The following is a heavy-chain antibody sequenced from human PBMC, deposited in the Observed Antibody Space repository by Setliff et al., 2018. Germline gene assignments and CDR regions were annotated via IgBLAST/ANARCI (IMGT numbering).Heavy chain of an antibody. Sequence: SVKVSCKASGGIFNSFSITWVRQAPGQGLEWMGRIIPLFETTNYVEKFQGRVTITADKSTSTAYMELRSLRSDDTAVYYCARDGEYDYGDYVRFDYWGQGTLVTVSS. CDR3: ARDGEYDYGDYVRFDY. CDR1: GGIFNSFS. V-gene: IGHV1-69*06. CDR2: IIPLFETT. J-gene: IGHJ4*02. D-gene: IGHD4-17*01.